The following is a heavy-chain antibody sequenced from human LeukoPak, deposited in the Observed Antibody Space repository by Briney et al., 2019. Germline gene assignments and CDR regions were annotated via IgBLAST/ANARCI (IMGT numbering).Heavy chain of an antibody. CDR2: IYSGGST. Sequence: PGGSLRLFCAASGFTVSSSYMSWVRQAPGKGLEWVSLIYSGGSTYYAASVKGRFTISRDNSKNTLYLQMNSLRPEDTAVYYCAKGHNYAHEYWGQGTLVTVSS. CDR1: GFTVSSSY. D-gene: IGHD5-18*01. CDR3: AKGHNYAHEY. V-gene: IGHV3-53*01. J-gene: IGHJ4*02.